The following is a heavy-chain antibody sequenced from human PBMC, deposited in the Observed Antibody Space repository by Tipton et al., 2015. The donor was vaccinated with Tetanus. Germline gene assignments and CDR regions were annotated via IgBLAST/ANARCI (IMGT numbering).Heavy chain of an antibody. D-gene: IGHD7-27*01. CDR3: ARRLGPYTGDQIWHFDL. Sequence: QSGPEVKKPGESLKISCQGSGYNFSYYSIGWVRHMPGKGLEWMGVVDPRDSGATYGPSFQGQVTISTDKSITTAYLQWSSLKASDTAMYYCARRLGPYTGDQIWHFDLWGRGTLVTVSS. V-gene: IGHV5-51*01. J-gene: IGHJ2*01. CDR1: GYNFSYYS. CDR2: VDPRDSGA.